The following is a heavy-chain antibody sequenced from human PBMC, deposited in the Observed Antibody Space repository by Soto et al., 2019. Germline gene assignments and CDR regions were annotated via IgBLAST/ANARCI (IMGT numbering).Heavy chain of an antibody. CDR1: GGSISSGDYY. Sequence: QVQLQESGPGLVKPSQTLSLTCTVSGGSISSGDYYWSWIRQPPGKGLEWIGYIYYSGSTYYNPPIKSRVTIAXXTXKXLFSLKLSSVTAADTAVYYCARRSEYYDSSGNPFDYWGQGTLVTVSS. D-gene: IGHD3-22*01. CDR3: ARRSEYYDSSGNPFDY. V-gene: IGHV4-30-4*01. J-gene: IGHJ4*02. CDR2: IYYSGST.